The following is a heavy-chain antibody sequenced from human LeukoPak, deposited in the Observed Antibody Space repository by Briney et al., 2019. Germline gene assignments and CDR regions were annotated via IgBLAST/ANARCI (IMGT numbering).Heavy chain of an antibody. CDR2: INPNSGAT. D-gene: IGHD6-19*01. CDR1: GYTFTGYY. CDR3: ARDSFQFSSGWLN. Sequence: ASVKVSCKASGYTFTGYYMHWVRQAPGQGLEWMGRINPNSGATNYAQKFQGRVTMTRDTSISTAYMELSRLRSDDTAVYYCARDSFQFSSGWLNWGQGTLVTVSS. J-gene: IGHJ4*02. V-gene: IGHV1-2*06.